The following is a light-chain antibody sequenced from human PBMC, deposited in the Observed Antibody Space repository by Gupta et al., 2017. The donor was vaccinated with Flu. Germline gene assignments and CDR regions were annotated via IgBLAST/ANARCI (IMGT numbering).Light chain of an antibody. Sequence: SSVSASVGDRVTITCRASQDIGTWLAWYQQRPGKGPKLLIYVASALHSGVPSRFSGSGSGTEFTLTISSLQPEDFATYSCQHADSFPLTFGGRTKVDIK. V-gene: IGKV1D-12*01. CDR3: QHADSFPLT. CDR2: VAS. CDR1: QDIGTW. J-gene: IGKJ4*01.